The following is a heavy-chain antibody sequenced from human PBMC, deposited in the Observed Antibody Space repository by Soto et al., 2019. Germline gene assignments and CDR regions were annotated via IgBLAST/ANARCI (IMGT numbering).Heavy chain of an antibody. D-gene: IGHD1-26*01. V-gene: IGHV4-4*02. Sequence: LSLTCVVSGGSISGDYWCTWVRQSPGNGLEWLGEIFHSGSTNSNPSLKTRVTLSVDKSKREFPLNLTSVTAADTAVYYCARGDSGSYLREGLGYYYVMDIWGQGTTVTVSS. CDR2: IFHSGST. J-gene: IGHJ6*02. CDR1: GGSISGDYW. CDR3: ARGDSGSYLREGLGYYYVMDI.